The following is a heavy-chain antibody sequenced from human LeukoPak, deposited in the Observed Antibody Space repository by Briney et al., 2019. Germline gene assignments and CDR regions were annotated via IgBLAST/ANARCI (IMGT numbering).Heavy chain of an antibody. CDR3: AKDSRGYSGYDFDS. CDR1: GFTFKSYA. CDR2: ISGGGGST. J-gene: IGHJ4*02. Sequence: GGSLRLSCAASGFTFKSYAMSWVRQAPGKGLEWGSGISGGGGSTYYADSVKGRFTISRDNSKKKLYLQMNSLRAEDTAVYYCAKDSRGYSGYDFDSWGQGSLVTVSS. V-gene: IGHV3-23*01. D-gene: IGHD5-12*01.